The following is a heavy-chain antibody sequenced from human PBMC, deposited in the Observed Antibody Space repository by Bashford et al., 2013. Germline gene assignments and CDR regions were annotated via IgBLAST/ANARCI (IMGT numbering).Heavy chain of an antibody. CDR1: GFTFADYA. V-gene: IGHV3-49*03. CDR2: IRTKGYGGTP. J-gene: IGHJ5*02. CDR3: SRGLRSPDP. Sequence: GGSLRLSCTVSGFTFADYAMNWFRQAPGKGLEWVGFIRTKGYGGTPEYAASVKGRFTISIDDSTTIAYLQMNSLKIEDTAVYYCSRGLRSPDPWAREPWSPSPQ. D-gene: IGHD4-17*01.